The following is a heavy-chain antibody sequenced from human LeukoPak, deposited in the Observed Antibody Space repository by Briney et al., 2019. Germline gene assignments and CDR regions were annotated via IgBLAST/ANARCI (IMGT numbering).Heavy chain of an antibody. V-gene: IGHV4-39*02. Sequence: SETLSLTCTVSGGSISSSSHYWGWIRQPPGKGLEWIGSIYYSGRTSYSPSLKSRVTISVDTSKNHFSLKLSSLTAADTAVYYCARRSSSHDFDYWGQGILVIVSS. CDR3: ARRSSSHDFDY. CDR1: GGSISSSSHY. D-gene: IGHD6-13*01. J-gene: IGHJ4*02. CDR2: IYYSGRT.